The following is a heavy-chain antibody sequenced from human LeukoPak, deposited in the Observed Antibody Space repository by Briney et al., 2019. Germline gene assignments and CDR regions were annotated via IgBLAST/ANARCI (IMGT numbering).Heavy chain of an antibody. D-gene: IGHD4/OR15-4a*01. V-gene: IGHV4-39*01. J-gene: IGHJ4*02. Sequence: ASETLSLTCTVSGGSISNSDYYWGWIRQPPGKGLECIGSIFYSGSTYYNPSLESRITISVDKSKNQFSLKLSSVTAADTAVYYCTRRKGFYGETDYWGQGTLVTVSS. CDR2: IFYSGST. CDR3: TRRKGFYGETDY. CDR1: GGSISNSDYY.